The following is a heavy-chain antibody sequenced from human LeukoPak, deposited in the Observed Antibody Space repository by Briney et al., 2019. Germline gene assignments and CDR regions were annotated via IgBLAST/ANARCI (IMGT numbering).Heavy chain of an antibody. V-gene: IGHV3-53*01. D-gene: IGHD3-3*01. CDR2: IYRGDNT. J-gene: IGHJ3*02. CDR3: ARSITIFGVVISAFDI. Sequence: PVGSLRLSCAASVVTVSSNYMGWVRQAPEKGLEWVPVIYRGDNTYYAASVKGRFTISRDNAKNSLYLQINSLRAEDTAVYYCARSITIFGVVISAFDIWGQGTMVTVSS. CDR1: VVTVSSNY.